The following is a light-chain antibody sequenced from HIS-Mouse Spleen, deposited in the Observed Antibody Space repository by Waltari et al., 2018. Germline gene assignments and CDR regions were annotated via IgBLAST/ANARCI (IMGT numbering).Light chain of an antibody. CDR3: CSYAGSYTWV. J-gene: IGLJ3*02. Sequence: QSALTQPRSVSGSPGPSVTISCTGTSRDVGGYNYVSWYQQHPGKAPKPMIYDVSKRPSGVPDRFSGSKSGNTASLTISGLQAEDEADYYCCSYAGSYTWVFGGGTKLTVL. CDR1: SRDVGGYNY. CDR2: DVS. V-gene: IGLV2-11*01.